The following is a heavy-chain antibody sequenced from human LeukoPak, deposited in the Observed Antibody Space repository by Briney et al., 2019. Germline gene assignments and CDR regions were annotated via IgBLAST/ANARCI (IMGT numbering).Heavy chain of an antibody. CDR2: INPNSGVT. Sequence: ASVKVSCKASGGTSSSYAISWVRQAPGQGLEWMGWINPNSGVTNYPQNFQGRVTVTRDTSVTTAYMELRRLRSDDTAVYYCARGSHIAVAGTYLDSWGQGALVTVSS. V-gene: IGHV1-2*02. J-gene: IGHJ4*02. D-gene: IGHD6-19*01. CDR3: ARGSHIAVAGTYLDS. CDR1: GGTSSSYA.